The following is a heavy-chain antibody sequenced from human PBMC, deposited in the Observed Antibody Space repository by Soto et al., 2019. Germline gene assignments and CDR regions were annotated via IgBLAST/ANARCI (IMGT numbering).Heavy chain of an antibody. CDR3: ARSIGYCSGGSCYSNYYGMDV. Sequence: QVQLVESGGGVVQPGRSLRLSCAASGFTFSSYAMHWVHQAPGKGLEWVAVISYDGSNKYYADSVKGRFTISRDNSKNTLYLQMNSLRAEDTAVYYCARSIGYCSGGSCYSNYYGMDVWGQGTTVTVSS. J-gene: IGHJ6*02. D-gene: IGHD2-15*01. CDR2: ISYDGSNK. V-gene: IGHV3-30-3*01. CDR1: GFTFSSYA.